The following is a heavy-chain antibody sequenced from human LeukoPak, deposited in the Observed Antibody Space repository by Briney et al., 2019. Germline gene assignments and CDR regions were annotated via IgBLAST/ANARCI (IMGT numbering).Heavy chain of an antibody. D-gene: IGHD4-23*01. J-gene: IGHJ4*02. V-gene: IGHV3-30*18. Sequence: GGSLRLSCAASGFTFSSYGMHWVRQAPGKGLEWVAVISYDGSNKYYADSVKGRFTISRDNPKNTLYLQMNSLRAEDTAVYYCAKDRTYGGSFFDYWGQGTLVTVSS. CDR2: ISYDGSNK. CDR3: AKDRTYGGSFFDY. CDR1: GFTFSSYG.